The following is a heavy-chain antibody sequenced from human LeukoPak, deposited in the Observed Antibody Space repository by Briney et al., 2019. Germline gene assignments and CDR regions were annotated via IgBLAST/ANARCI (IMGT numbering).Heavy chain of an antibody. CDR2: IIPIFGTA. J-gene: IGHJ5*02. D-gene: IGHD6-6*01. V-gene: IGHV1-69*05. CDR1: GGTFSSYA. CDR3: ASGAARPWSDWFDP. Sequence: SVKVSCKASGGTFSSYAISWVRQAPGQGLEWMGGIIPIFGTANYAQKFQGRVTITTDESTSTAYMELSSLRSEDTAVYYCASGAARPWSDWFDPWGQGTLVTVSS.